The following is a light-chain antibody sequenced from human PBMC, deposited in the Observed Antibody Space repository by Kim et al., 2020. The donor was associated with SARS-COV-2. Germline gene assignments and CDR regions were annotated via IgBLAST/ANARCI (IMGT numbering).Light chain of an antibody. CDR2: LNSDGSH. J-gene: IGLJ3*02. Sequence: AWVKLTCTLSSGHSSYAIEWHQQQPEKGPRYLMKLNSDGSHSKGDGIPDRCSGSSSGAERYLTSSSLQSEDEADYYCQTWGTGIRVFGGGTQLTVL. CDR3: QTWGTGIRV. CDR1: SGHSSYA. V-gene: IGLV4-69*01.